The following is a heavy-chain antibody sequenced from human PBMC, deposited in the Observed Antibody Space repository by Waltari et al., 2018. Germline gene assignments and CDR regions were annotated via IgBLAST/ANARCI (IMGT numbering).Heavy chain of an antibody. J-gene: IGHJ5*02. Sequence: EVQLVESGGGLVQPGGSLRLSCAASGFTFSSYEMNLVRQAPGKGPGWVSYISSSGSTIYSADSVKGRVTISRDNAKNSLYLQMNSLRAEDTAVYYCARDLSLWFGELLSEDVWFDPWGQGTLVTVSS. CDR2: ISSSGSTI. D-gene: IGHD3-10*01. CDR1: GFTFSSYE. CDR3: ARDLSLWFGELLSEDVWFDP. V-gene: IGHV3-48*03.